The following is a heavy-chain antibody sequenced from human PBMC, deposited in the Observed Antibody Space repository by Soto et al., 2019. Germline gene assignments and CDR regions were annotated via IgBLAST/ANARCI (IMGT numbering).Heavy chain of an antibody. Sequence: PSQTLSLTCAISGDSVSSNSAAWNWIRQSPSRGLEWLGRTYYRSKWYNDYAVSVKSRITINPDTSKNQFSLQLNSVTPEDTAVYYCARSYPLRQQLPPTNWFDPWGQGTLVTVSS. D-gene: IGHD6-13*01. CDR1: GDSVSSNSAA. CDR3: ARSYPLRQQLPPTNWFDP. CDR2: TYYRSKWYN. J-gene: IGHJ5*02. V-gene: IGHV6-1*01.